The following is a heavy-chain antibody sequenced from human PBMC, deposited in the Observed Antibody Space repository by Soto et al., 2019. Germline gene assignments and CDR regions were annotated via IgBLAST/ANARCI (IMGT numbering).Heavy chain of an antibody. Sequence: PGGSLRLSCAASGFTFSSYGMNWVRQAPGKGLEWVSSISSSSSYIYYADSVKGRFTISRDNAKNSLYLQMNSLRAEDTAVYYCARRGSRNYYYGMDVWGQGTTVTVSS. CDR1: GFTFSSYG. V-gene: IGHV3-21*01. D-gene: IGHD3-10*01. J-gene: IGHJ6*02. CDR2: ISSSSSYI. CDR3: ARRGSRNYYYGMDV.